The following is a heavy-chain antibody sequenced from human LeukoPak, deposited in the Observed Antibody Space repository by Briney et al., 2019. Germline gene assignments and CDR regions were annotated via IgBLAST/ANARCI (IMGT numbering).Heavy chain of an antibody. J-gene: IGHJ3*02. V-gene: IGHV4-59*01. CDR2: IYYSGST. CDR3: ARHDYGGNEAFDI. CDR1: GGSIISYY. D-gene: IGHD4-23*01. Sequence: SETLSLTCTVSGGSIISYYWSWIRQPPGRGLEWVGYIYYSGSTNYNPSLKSRVTISVDPSKNQFSLKLSSVTAADTAVYYCARHDYGGNEAFDIWGQGTMVTVSS.